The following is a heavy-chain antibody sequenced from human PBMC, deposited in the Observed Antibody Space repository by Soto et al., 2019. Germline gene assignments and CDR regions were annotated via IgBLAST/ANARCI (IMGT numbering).Heavy chain of an antibody. CDR1: GFTFSSYS. D-gene: IGHD3-22*01. J-gene: IGHJ5*02. Sequence: LRLSCAASGFTFSSYSMNWVRQAPGKGLEWVSYISSSSSTIYYADSVKGRFTISRDNAKNSLYLQMNSLRDEDTAVYYCARGADYDSSGIRLNWFDPWGQGTLVTVSS. CDR2: ISSSSSTI. V-gene: IGHV3-48*02. CDR3: ARGADYDSSGIRLNWFDP.